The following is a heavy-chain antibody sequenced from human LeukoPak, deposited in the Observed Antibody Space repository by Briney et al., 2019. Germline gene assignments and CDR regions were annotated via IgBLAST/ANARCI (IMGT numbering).Heavy chain of an antibody. CDR3: ARGRVVVVPAAPYYYYYYMDV. Sequence: ASETLSLTCAVYGGSFSGYYWSWIRQPPGKGLEWIGEINHSGSTNYNPSLKSRVTISVDTSKNQFSLKLSSVTAADTAVYYCARGRVVVVPAAPYYYYYYMDVWGKGTTVTVSS. CDR2: INHSGST. J-gene: IGHJ6*03. V-gene: IGHV4-34*01. D-gene: IGHD2-2*01. CDR1: GGSFSGYY.